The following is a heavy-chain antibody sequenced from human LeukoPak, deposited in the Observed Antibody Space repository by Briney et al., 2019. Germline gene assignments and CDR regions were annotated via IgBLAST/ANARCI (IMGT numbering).Heavy chain of an antibody. CDR3: AREGPGNRIIRWYDWFDT. D-gene: IGHD4-23*01. CDR2: FYYSGRP. CDR1: VGSIYSTSYY. J-gene: IGHJ5*02. V-gene: IGHV4-39*07. Sequence: SEALSLTCTVSVGSIYSTSYYCRRIRQPPGKCLEWLASFYYSGRPYYHPSLKIQVTISVDTSKNQFFLKLSSVTAADTAVYYCAREGPGNRIIRWYDWFDTWGQGTLVTVSS.